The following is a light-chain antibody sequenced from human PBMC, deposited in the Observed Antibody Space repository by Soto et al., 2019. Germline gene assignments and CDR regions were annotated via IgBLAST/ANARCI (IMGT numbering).Light chain of an antibody. CDR3: ATWDDSLRIWV. V-gene: IGLV1-47*02. CDR1: RSNIGSNS. Sequence: QSVLTQPPSASETPGQRITISCSGSRSNIGSNSVYWYQQLSGTAPKPLIYTNSQRPSGVPERFSGAKSGTSASLAISGLRSEDEADYYCATWDDSLRIWVFGGGTQLTVL. CDR2: TNS. J-gene: IGLJ3*02.